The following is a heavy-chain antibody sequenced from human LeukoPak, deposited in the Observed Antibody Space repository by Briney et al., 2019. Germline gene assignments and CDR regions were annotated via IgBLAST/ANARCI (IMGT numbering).Heavy chain of an antibody. V-gene: IGHV3-30-3*01. D-gene: IGHD2-2*01. CDR1: GFTFSSYA. CDR2: ISYDGSNK. CDR3: ARDFRCSSTSCYSYGMDV. Sequence: GGSLRLSCAASGFTFSSYAMHWVRQAPGKGLEWVAVISYDGSNKYYADPVKGRFTISRDNSKNTLYLQMNSLRAEDTAVYYCARDFRCSSTSCYSYGMDVWGQGTTVTVSS. J-gene: IGHJ6*02.